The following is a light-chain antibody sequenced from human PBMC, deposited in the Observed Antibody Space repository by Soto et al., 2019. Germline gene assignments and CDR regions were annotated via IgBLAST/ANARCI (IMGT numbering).Light chain of an antibody. V-gene: IGKV1-5*03. CDR3: QQSNSYPWT. J-gene: IGKJ1*01. CDR1: QSISPY. CDR2: MAS. Sequence: IQMTQSPSTLSASAGDRVTITCRASQSISPYLAWYQQKPGKAPKLLIYMASSLQSGVPSRFSGSGSGTEFPLTISSLQPDDFATYYCQQSNSYPWTFGQGHQVDIK.